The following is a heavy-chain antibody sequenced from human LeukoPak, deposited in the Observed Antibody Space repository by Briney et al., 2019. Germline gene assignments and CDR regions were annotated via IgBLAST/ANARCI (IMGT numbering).Heavy chain of an antibody. Sequence: PGGSLRPSCAASGFTVSSNYMSWVRQAPGKGLEWVSAIYSGGSTYYADSVKGRFTISRDNSKNTLYLQMSSLRAEDTAVYYCARDQSYDFWSDYYYYMDVWGKGTTVTVSS. CDR2: IYSGGST. V-gene: IGHV3-66*02. CDR3: ARDQSYDFWSDYYYYMDV. CDR1: GFTVSSNY. D-gene: IGHD3-3*01. J-gene: IGHJ6*03.